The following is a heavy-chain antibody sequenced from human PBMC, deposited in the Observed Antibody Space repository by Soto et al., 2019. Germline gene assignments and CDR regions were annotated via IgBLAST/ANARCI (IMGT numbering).Heavy chain of an antibody. J-gene: IGHJ4*02. Sequence: QVHLLQSGAEVQKPGASVKVSCKTSGYTFNDFGITWVRQAPGLGLEWLGWIYSKAGEMKFAPKFQNRVIMTTDTSTSTAFMELTSLTFDDSAIYFCARDIAFDIDYWGQGTLVTVS. CDR3: ARDIAFDIDY. V-gene: IGHV1-18*01. D-gene: IGHD2-15*01. CDR1: GYTFNDFG. CDR2: IYSKAGEM.